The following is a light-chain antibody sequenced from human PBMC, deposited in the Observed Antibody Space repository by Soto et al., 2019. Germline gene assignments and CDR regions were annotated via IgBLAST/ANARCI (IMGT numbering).Light chain of an antibody. Sequence: QSALTQPPSVSGSPGQSVTISCTGTSSDVGSYNRVSWYQQPPGTAPKLMIYEVSNRPSGVPDRFSGSKSGNTASLTISGLQPEDEADYYCNSYTSSNTYAFGTGTKVTVL. CDR3: NSYTSSNTYA. CDR1: SSDVGSYNR. V-gene: IGLV2-18*02. J-gene: IGLJ1*01. CDR2: EVS.